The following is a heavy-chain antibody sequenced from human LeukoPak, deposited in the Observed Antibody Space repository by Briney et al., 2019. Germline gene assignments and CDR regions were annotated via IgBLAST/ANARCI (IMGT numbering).Heavy chain of an antibody. CDR1: GFSFSSYA. Sequence: PGGSLRLSCAASGFSFSSYAMSWVRQAPGKGLEWVSAISGSGGSTYYADSVKVRFTISRDNSKNTLYLQMNSLRAEDTAVYYCAKIPGYSGYDKDYWGQGTLVTVSS. V-gene: IGHV3-23*01. J-gene: IGHJ4*02. D-gene: IGHD5-12*01. CDR2: ISGSGGST. CDR3: AKIPGYSGYDKDY.